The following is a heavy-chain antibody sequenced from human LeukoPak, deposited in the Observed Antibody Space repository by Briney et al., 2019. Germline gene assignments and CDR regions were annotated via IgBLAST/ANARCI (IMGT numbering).Heavy chain of an antibody. CDR1: GFTFRSHG. CDR3: ARGATNDFWSGYGWFDP. J-gene: IGHJ5*02. D-gene: IGHD3-3*01. CDR2: IWYDGSNK. Sequence: GTSLRLSCAASGFTFRSHGMHWVRQAPGKGLEWVAFIWYDGSNKYYTDSVKGRFTISRDNSKNTLYLQLNSLRAEDTAVYSCARGATNDFWSGYGWFDPWGQGTLVTVSS. V-gene: IGHV3-33*01.